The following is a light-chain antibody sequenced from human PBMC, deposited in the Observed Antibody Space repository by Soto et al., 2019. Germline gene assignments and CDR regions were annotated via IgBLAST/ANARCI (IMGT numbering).Light chain of an antibody. CDR2: EGS. CDR1: SSDVGSYNL. CDR3: CSYAGSSTYV. J-gene: IGLJ2*01. V-gene: IGLV2-23*01. Sequence: QSALTQPASVSGSPGQSITIACTGTSSDVGSYNLVSWYQQYPGKAPKLIIYEGSKRPSGVSNRFSGSKSGNTASLTISGLQAEDEADYYCCSYAGSSTYVFGGGTKLTVL.